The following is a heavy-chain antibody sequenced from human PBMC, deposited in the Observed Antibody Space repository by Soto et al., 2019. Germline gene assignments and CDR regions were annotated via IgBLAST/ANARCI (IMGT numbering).Heavy chain of an antibody. CDR3: AIAPGNSGYSDYFDY. Sequence: GSLRLSCAASGFTVSSSYMSWVRQAPGQGLEWVLVIYSGGSTYYADSVKGRFTISRDNSKNTLYLQMNSLRAEDTAVYYCAIAPGNSGYSDYFDYWAQGNLVTVSA. CDR1: GFTVSSSY. CDR2: IYSGGST. V-gene: IGHV3-53*01. J-gene: IGHJ4*02. D-gene: IGHD3-22*01.